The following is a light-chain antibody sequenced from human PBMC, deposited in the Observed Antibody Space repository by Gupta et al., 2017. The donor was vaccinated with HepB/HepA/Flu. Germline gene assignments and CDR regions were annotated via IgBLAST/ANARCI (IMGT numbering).Light chain of an antibody. CDR3: KQSIQLPST. J-gene: IGKJ1*01. CDR1: QSLLHSDGKTY. V-gene: IGKV2D-29*01. Sequence: DLVMPQTPLSLPVTPRQPASISCKSSQSLLHSDGKTYLYWYLQKPGQPPQLLIYEGSNRGSGVPDRFSGSGSGTDFTLNISRLEAEDVGVYYCKQSIQLPSTFGQGTKVEIK. CDR2: EGS.